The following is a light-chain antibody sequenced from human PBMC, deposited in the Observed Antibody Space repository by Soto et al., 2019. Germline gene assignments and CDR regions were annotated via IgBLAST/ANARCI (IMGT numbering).Light chain of an antibody. CDR1: SCNSGCNT. CDR2: SYN. V-gene: IGLV1-44*01. Sequence: QAVVTQPPSASGTPGPRVTITCSGSSCNSGCNTANCYQQLPGTAPKLIIYSYNQRHSGVPDRFSCSKSGTSASLAISGLQSEYEADYYCASWAYSLASYVFGTGTKLTVL. J-gene: IGLJ1*01. CDR3: ASWAYSLASYV.